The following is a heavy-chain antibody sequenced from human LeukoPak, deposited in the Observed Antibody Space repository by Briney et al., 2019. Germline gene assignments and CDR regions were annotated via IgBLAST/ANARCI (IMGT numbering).Heavy chain of an antibody. V-gene: IGHV4-61*02. CDR2: IYARGST. Sequence: SETLSLTCTVSSGSISSGGYYWSWIRQPAGKGLEWIGRIYARGSTNYNPSLKSRVTISVDASKNQFSLKLSSVPAADTAVYYCARDWGVEGRPGYMDVWGKGTTVTVSS. D-gene: IGHD6-6*01. J-gene: IGHJ6*03. CDR1: SGSISSGGYY. CDR3: ARDWGVEGRPGYMDV.